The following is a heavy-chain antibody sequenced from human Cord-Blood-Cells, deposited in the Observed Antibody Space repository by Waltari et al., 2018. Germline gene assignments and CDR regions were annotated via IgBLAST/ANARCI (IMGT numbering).Heavy chain of an antibody. CDR2: ISSSGSTI. CDR3: ARGSGIEDAFDI. V-gene: IGHV3-48*03. D-gene: IGHD3-10*01. Sequence: EVQLVESGGGLVQPGGSLRLSCAASGFTFSSYEMNWVRQAPGKGLECVSYISSSGSTIYYADSVKGRFTIARDNAKNSLYLQMNSLRAEDTAVYYCARGSGIEDAFDIWGQGTMVTVSS. J-gene: IGHJ3*02. CDR1: GFTFSSYE.